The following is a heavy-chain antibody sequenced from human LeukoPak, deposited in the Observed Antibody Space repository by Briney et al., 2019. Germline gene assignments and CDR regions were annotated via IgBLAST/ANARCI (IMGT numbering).Heavy chain of an antibody. CDR2: IYYSGST. D-gene: IGHD3-10*01. J-gene: IGHJ6*03. CDR1: GGPISSHY. V-gene: IGHV4-59*11. CDR3: ARGASSGSGSYSSHYYYYYYMDV. Sequence: SETLSLTCTVSGGPISSHYWSWIRQPPGKGLEWIGYIYYSGSTNYNPSLKSRVTISVDTSKNQFSLKLSSVTAADTAVYYCARGASSGSGSYSSHYYYYYYMDVWGKGTTVTVSS.